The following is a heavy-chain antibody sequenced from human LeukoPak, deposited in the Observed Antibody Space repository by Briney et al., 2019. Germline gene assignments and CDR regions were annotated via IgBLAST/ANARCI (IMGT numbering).Heavy chain of an antibody. CDR1: RGTFSSYA. D-gene: IGHD3-10*01. J-gene: IGHJ6*03. Sequence: SVKVSSKASRGTFSSYAISWVRQAPGQGLEWMGGIIPIFGTANYAQKFQGRVTITADESTSTAYMELSSLRSEDTAVYYCARDEIMVRGAHMDVWGKGTTVTVSS. V-gene: IGHV1-69*01. CDR2: IIPIFGTA. CDR3: ARDEIMVRGAHMDV.